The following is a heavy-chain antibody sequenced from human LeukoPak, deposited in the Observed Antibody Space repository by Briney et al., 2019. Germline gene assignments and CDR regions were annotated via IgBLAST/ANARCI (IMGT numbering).Heavy chain of an antibody. CDR1: GGSISSSSDY. CDR3: ARRVVPAAYGY. J-gene: IGHJ4*02. D-gene: IGHD2-2*01. CDR2: IYYSGST. V-gene: IGHV4-39*01. Sequence: SETLSLTCTVSGGSISSSSDYWGWIRQPPGKGLEWIGSIYYSGSTYYNPSLKSRVTLFVDTSKNQFSLRLSSLTAADTAVYYCARRVVPAAYGYWGQGTPVTVSS.